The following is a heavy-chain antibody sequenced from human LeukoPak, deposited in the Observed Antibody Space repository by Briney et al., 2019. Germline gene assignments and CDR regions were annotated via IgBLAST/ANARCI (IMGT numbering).Heavy chain of an antibody. J-gene: IGHJ6*02. Sequence: SLRLSXAASGXTXSSYSMNWVRQAPGKGLEWVSSISSSSSYIYYADSVKGRFTISRDNAKNSLYLQMNSLRAEDTAVYYCARDIGMDIWGQGTTVTVSS. CDR1: GXTXSSYS. CDR3: ARDIGMDI. V-gene: IGHV3-21*01. CDR2: ISSSSSYI.